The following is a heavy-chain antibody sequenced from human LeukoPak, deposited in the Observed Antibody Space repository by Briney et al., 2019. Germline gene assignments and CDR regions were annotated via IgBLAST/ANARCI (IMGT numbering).Heavy chain of an antibody. CDR2: ISYDGSNK. CDR1: GFTFSSYA. J-gene: IGHJ4*02. D-gene: IGHD3-10*01. CDR3: ARGMGSNVLLWFGEV. V-gene: IGHV3-30*04. Sequence: GGSLRLSCAASGFTFSSYAMHWVRQAPGKGLEWVAVISYDGSNKYYADSVKGRFTISRDNSKNTLYLQMNSLRAEDTAVYYCARGMGSNVLLWFGEVWGQGTLVTVSS.